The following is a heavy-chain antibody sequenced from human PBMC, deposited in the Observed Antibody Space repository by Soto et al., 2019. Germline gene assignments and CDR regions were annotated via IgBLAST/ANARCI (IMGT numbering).Heavy chain of an antibody. CDR1: GYTFTGYY. V-gene: IGHV1-2*04. J-gene: IGHJ6*03. CDR3: AIADDYYYYYMDV. Sequence: ASVKVSCKASGYTFTGYYMHWVRQAPGQGLEWMGWINPNSGGTNYAQKFQGWVIMTRDTSISTAYMELSRLRSDDTAVYYCAIADDYYYYYMDVWGKGTTLTVSS. CDR2: INPNSGGT.